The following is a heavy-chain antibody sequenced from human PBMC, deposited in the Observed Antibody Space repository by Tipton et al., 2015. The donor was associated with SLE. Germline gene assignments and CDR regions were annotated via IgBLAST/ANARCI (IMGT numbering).Heavy chain of an antibody. D-gene: IGHD2-8*01. CDR3: ARDGVVVLMASGPFDAFDI. CDR1: GYIFTNYG. CDR2: ISVYKGNA. V-gene: IGHV1-18*01. Sequence: QVQLVQSGAEVKEPGASVKVSCKTSGYIFTNYGISWVRQAPGQGLEWMGWISVYKGNANYAQNFQGRLTMTTDTSTSTAYMELRSLRSDDTAVYYCARDGVVVLMASGPFDAFDIWGQGTMVTVSS. J-gene: IGHJ3*02.